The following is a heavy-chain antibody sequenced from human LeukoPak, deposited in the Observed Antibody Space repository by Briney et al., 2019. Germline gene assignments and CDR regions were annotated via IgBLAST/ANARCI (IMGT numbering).Heavy chain of an antibody. D-gene: IGHD2-2*02. Sequence: ASVKVSCKASGYTFTSYCMHWVRQAPGQGLEWMGIINPSGGSTSYAQKFQGRVTMTRDMSTSTVYMELSSLRSEDTAVYYCAMNRGYCSSTSCYIGSFDYWGQGTLVTVSS. CDR2: INPSGGST. CDR3: AMNRGYCSSTSCYIGSFDY. J-gene: IGHJ4*02. CDR1: GYTFTSYC. V-gene: IGHV1-46*01.